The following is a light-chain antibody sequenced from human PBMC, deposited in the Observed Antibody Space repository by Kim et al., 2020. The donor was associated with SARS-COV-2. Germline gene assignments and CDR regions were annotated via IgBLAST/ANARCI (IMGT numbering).Light chain of an antibody. CDR2: RNK. J-gene: IGLJ2*01. V-gene: IGLV1-47*01. CDR1: RPNNGNYY. CDR3: ATWDDSHVV. Sequence: THRTRLPHSCARGRPNNGNYYLSWSQPLPGTAPKLLIYRNKQPPSGVPDQFSASKSGTSASLAISGLRSEDVADYYCATWDDSHVVFAGGTQLTVL.